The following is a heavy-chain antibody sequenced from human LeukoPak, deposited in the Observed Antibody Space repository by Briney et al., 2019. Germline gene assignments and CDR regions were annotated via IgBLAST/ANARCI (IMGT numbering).Heavy chain of an antibody. D-gene: IGHD6-19*01. CDR1: GFTVSSNY. CDR2: LYSGGNT. Sequence: GGSLRLSCAASGFTVSSNYMTWVRQTPGKGLEWVSLLYSGGNTYYAGSVKDRFIISRDNSKNTLYLQMNTLRDEDTAVYYCARGAYSNGWLFDYWGQGTQVTVSS. CDR3: ARGAYSNGWLFDY. V-gene: IGHV3-66*01. J-gene: IGHJ4*02.